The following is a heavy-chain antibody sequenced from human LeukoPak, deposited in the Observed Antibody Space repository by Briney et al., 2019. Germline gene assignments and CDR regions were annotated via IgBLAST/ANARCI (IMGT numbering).Heavy chain of an antibody. V-gene: IGHV3-7*01. CDR1: GFTFSTYW. CDR2: IKQDGTEK. CDR3: ASGNYFDY. J-gene: IGHJ4*02. Sequence: PGRSLRLSCAASGFTFSTYWMSWVRQAPGKGLEWVANIKQDGTEKHYVDSVKGRFTISRDNAKNSLYLQMNSLRAEDTAVYFCASGNYFDYWGQGTLVAVSS.